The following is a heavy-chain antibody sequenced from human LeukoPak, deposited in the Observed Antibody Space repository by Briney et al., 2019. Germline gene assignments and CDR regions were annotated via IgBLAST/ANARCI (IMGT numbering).Heavy chain of an antibody. CDR1: GFTFTSSA. Sequence: ASVKVSCKASGFTFTSSAVQWVRQARGKRLEWIGCIVVGSGNTNYAQKFQERVTITRDMSTSTAYMELSSLRSEDTAVYYCAADLYYDILTGYYYAFDIWGQGTMVTVSS. CDR3: AADLYYDILTGYYYAFDI. J-gene: IGHJ3*02. V-gene: IGHV1-58*01. CDR2: IVVGSGNT. D-gene: IGHD3-9*01.